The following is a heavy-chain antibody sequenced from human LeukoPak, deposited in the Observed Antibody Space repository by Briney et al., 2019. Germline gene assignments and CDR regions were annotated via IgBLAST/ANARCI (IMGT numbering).Heavy chain of an antibody. Sequence: GGSLRLSCAASGFTFSSYGMHWVRQAPGKGLEWVAVIWYDGSNKYYADSVKGRFTISRDNSKNTLYLQMNSLRAEDTAVYYCTCPGDSLWFGELLYWGQGTLVTVSS. D-gene: IGHD3-10*01. CDR1: GFTFSSYG. CDR2: IWYDGSNK. V-gene: IGHV3-33*01. J-gene: IGHJ4*02. CDR3: TCPGDSLWFGELLY.